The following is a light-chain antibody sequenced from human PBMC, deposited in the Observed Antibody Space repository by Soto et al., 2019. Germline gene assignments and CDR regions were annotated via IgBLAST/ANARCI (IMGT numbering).Light chain of an antibody. CDR2: EVN. Sequence: QSALTQPASVSGSPGQSITISCTGTSSDVGGYNYVSWYQQHAGFAPKLIIYEVNKRPSGVPDRFSGSKSGNTASLTVSGLQAEDESDYYCSSYAGSNNWVFGGGTKHRP. J-gene: IGLJ2*01. CDR1: SSDVGGYNY. V-gene: IGLV2-8*01. CDR3: SSYAGSNNWV.